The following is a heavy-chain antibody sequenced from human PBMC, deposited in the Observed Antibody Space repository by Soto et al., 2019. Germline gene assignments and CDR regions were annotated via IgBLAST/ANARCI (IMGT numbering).Heavy chain of an antibody. CDR1: GGSISTYY. CDR3: ARGGRDGFDI. V-gene: IGHV4-4*07. Sequence: QVQLQESGPGLVKPSETLSLTCTVSGGSISTYYWNWIRQSARKGLEWIGRVYISGSTNYHPSLKSRVAMSVDTSNNQFSLKVTSVTAADTAVYYCARGGRDGFDIWGQGTMVTVSS. J-gene: IGHJ3*02. CDR2: VYISGST.